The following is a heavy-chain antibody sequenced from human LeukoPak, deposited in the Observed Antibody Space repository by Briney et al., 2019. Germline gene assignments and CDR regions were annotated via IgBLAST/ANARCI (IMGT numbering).Heavy chain of an antibody. CDR2: IYYSGST. V-gene: IGHV4-39*01. Sequence: PSETLSLTCTVSGGSISSSSYYWGWIRQPPGKGLAWIGSIYYSGSTYYNPSLKSRVTISVDTSKNQFSLKLSSVTAADTAVYYCARHTGFWSFFDYWGQGTLVTVSS. CDR3: ARHTGFWSFFDY. J-gene: IGHJ4*02. D-gene: IGHD2-8*02. CDR1: GGSISSSSYY.